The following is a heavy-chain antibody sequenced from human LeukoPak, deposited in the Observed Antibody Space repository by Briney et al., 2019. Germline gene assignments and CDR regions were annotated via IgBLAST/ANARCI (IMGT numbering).Heavy chain of an antibody. CDR1: GGSISSYY. CDR2: IYYSGST. Sequence: SETLSLTCTVSGGSISSYYWSWIRQPPGKGLEWIGYIYYSGSTNYNPSLKSRVTISVDTSKNQFSLKLSSVTAADTAVYYCARDRAAAGNWFDPWGQGTLVTVSS. CDR3: ARDRAAAGNWFDP. D-gene: IGHD6-13*01. V-gene: IGHV4-59*01. J-gene: IGHJ5*02.